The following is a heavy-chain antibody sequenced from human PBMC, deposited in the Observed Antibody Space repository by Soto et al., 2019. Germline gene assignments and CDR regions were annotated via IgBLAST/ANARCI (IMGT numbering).Heavy chain of an antibody. D-gene: IGHD4-4*01. V-gene: IGHV4-31*01. CDR3: VRGGYYSNYGGWMDP. J-gene: IGHJ5*02. Sequence: QVQLQESGPGLVKPSQTLSLTCTVSGGSISSGDFYWSWIRQHPGKGLEWIGYMYYSGSTYYNPSLKSLVTISLDTSKNQFSLKLSSLTAADTAVYYCVRGGYYSNYGGWMDPWGQGTLVTVSS. CDR1: GGSISSGDFY. CDR2: MYYSGST.